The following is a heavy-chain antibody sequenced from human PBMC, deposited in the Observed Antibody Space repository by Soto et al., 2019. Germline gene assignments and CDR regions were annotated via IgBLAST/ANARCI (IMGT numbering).Heavy chain of an antibody. V-gene: IGHV1-3*01. CDR1: GYTFTSYA. D-gene: IGHD6-13*01. CDR2: INAGNGNT. J-gene: IGHJ6*02. Sequence: ASVKVSCKASGYTFTSYAMHWVRQAPGQRLEWMGWINAGNGNTKYSQKFQGRVTITRDTSASTAYMELSSLRSEDTAVYYCARDSSSSWPYYYYYGMDVWGQGTTVTVSS. CDR3: ARDSSSSWPYYYYYGMDV.